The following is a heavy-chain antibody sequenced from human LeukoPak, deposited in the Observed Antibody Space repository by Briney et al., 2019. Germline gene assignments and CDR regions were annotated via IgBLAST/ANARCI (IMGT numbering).Heavy chain of an antibody. D-gene: IGHD3-9*01. CDR2: IYTSGST. J-gene: IGHJ4*02. Sequence: TSETLSLTCTVSGGSISSYYWSWIRQPAGKGLEWIGRIYTSGSTNYNPSLKSRVIMSVDTSKNRFSLKLSSVTAADTAVYYCARGEDILTGYALLDYWGQGTLVTVSS. CDR3: ARGEDILTGYALLDY. V-gene: IGHV4-4*07. CDR1: GGSISSYY.